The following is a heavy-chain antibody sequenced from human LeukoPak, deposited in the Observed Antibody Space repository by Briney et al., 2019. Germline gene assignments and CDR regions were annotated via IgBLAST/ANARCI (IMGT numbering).Heavy chain of an antibody. CDR3: AKTRPLDSSSWSHRDY. V-gene: IGHV3-23*01. D-gene: IGHD6-13*01. J-gene: IGHJ4*02. CDR2: INYNGGST. CDR1: GFTFSADA. Sequence: GGSLRLSCAASGFTFSADAMNWVRQAPGKGLEWVSTINYNGGSTYYGDSVKGRFTISRDNSKNTLYLQMNSLRAEDTAVYYCAKTRPLDSSSWSHRDYWGQGTLVTVSS.